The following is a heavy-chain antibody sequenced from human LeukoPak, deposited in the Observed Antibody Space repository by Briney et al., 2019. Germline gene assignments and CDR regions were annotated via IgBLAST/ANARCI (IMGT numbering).Heavy chain of an antibody. D-gene: IGHD6-13*01. J-gene: IGHJ6*02. CDR2: INPNSGGT. Sequence: GASVKVSCTASGYTFTGYYVHWVRQAPGQGLEWMGWINPNSGGTNYAQKFQGRVTMTRDTSISTAYMELSSLRSDDTAVYYCARGNYYGMDVWGQGTTVTVSS. V-gene: IGHV1-2*02. CDR1: GYTFTGYY. CDR3: ARGNYYGMDV.